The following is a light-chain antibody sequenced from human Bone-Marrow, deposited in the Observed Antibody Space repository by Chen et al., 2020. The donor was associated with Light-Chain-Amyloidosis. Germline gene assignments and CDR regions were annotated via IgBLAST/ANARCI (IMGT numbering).Light chain of an antibody. J-gene: IGLJ3*02. CDR1: NIGSTS. CDR3: QVWDRSSDRPV. Sequence: SYVLTQPSSVSVPPGQTATTACGGTNIGSTSVHWYQQTPGPAPLLVVYDDSDRPSGIPERLAGSNSGNTGTLTSSRVVAGDEAYYYCQVWDRSSDRPVFGGGTKLTVL. CDR2: DDS. V-gene: IGLV3-21*02.